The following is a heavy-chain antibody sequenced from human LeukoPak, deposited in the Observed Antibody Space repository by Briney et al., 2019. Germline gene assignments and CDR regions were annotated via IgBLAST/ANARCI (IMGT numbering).Heavy chain of an antibody. CDR3: ARRLRRNYFDY. V-gene: IGHV3-48*04. CDR2: ISSSGSTI. Sequence: GGSLRLSCVASGFTFSSYSVNWVRQAPGKGLEWVSYISSSGSTIYYADSVKGRFTISRDNAKNSLYLQMNSLRAEDTAVYYCARRLRRNYFDYWGQGTLVTVSS. D-gene: IGHD4-17*01. J-gene: IGHJ4*02. CDR1: GFTFSSYS.